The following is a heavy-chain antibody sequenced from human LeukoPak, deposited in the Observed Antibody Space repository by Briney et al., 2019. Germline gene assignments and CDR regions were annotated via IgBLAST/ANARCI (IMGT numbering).Heavy chain of an antibody. J-gene: IGHJ5*02. CDR2: IYYSGST. CDR3: ARGYGSRWFDP. V-gene: IGHV4-61*08. D-gene: IGHD4-17*01. Sequence: SSETLSLTCTVSGGSISSGDYYWSWIRQPPGKGLEWIGYIYYSGSTNYNPSLKSRVTISVDTSKNQFSLKLSSVTAADTAVYYCARGYGSRWFDPWGQGTLVTVSS. CDR1: GGSISSGDYY.